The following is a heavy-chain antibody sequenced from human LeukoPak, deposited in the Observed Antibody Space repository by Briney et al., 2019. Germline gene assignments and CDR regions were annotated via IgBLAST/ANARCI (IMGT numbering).Heavy chain of an antibody. D-gene: IGHD3-10*01. CDR3: ARGAGTYPNWFDP. Sequence: PSETLSLTCTVSGGSVSSGSYYWSWIRQPPGKGLEWIGYIYYSGSTNCNPSLKSRVTISVDTSKNQFSLKLSSVTAADTAVYYCARGAGTYPNWFDPWGQGTLVTVSS. CDR1: GGSVSSGSYY. V-gene: IGHV4-61*01. CDR2: IYYSGST. J-gene: IGHJ5*02.